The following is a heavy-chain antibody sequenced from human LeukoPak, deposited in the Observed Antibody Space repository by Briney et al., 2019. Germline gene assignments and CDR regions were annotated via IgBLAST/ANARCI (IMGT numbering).Heavy chain of an antibody. D-gene: IGHD6-19*01. CDR1: GYTFTGYY. V-gene: IGHV1-2*02. CDR3: ARSSGHNSDWSIDY. CDR2: INPNSGGT. J-gene: IGHJ4*02. Sequence: ASVKVSCKASGYTFTGYYMHWVRQAPGQGLEWMGWINPNSGGTNYALQFQGRVTMTRDTSISTGYMELSRLRFDDTAVYYCARSSGHNSDWSIDYWGQGTLVTVSS.